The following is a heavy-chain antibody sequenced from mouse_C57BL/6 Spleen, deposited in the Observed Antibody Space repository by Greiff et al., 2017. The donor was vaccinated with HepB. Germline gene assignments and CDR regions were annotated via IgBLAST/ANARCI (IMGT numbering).Heavy chain of an antibody. J-gene: IGHJ3*01. CDR1: GYTFTSYW. D-gene: IGHD1-1*01. V-gene: IGHV1-74*01. Sequence: QVQLQQPGAELVKPGASVKVSCKASGYTFTSYWMHWVKQRPGQGLEWIGRIHPSDSDTNYNEKFKSKATLTVDTSSSTAYMQLSSLTSEDSAVYYCANYYGSSSAWFAYWGQGTLVTVSA. CDR3: ANYYGSSSAWFAY. CDR2: IHPSDSDT.